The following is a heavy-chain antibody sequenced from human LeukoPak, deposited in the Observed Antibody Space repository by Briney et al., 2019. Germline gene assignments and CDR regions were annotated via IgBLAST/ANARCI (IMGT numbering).Heavy chain of an antibody. CDR1: GYTFIGYY. J-gene: IGHJ6*02. Sequence: GASVKVSCKASGYTFIGYYMHWVRQAPGQGLEWMGRIHPSGGSTSYAQKFQGRVTMTRDTSTSTVYMEVSSLRSEDTAVYYCARVGPESYFYYAMDVWGQGTTVTVSS. D-gene: IGHD1-26*01. CDR2: IHPSGGST. CDR3: ARVGPESYFYYAMDV. V-gene: IGHV1-46*01.